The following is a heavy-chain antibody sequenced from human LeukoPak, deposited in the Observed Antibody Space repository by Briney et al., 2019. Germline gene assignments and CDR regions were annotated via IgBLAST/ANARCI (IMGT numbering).Heavy chain of an antibody. V-gene: IGHV4-59*01. D-gene: IGHD5-18*01. J-gene: IGHJ4*02. CDR2: IYYSGST. CDR3: ARVFRGYSYGPFDY. CDR1: GGSISSYY. Sequence: SETQSLTCTVSGGSISSYYWSWIRQPPGKGLEWIGYIYYSGSTNYNPSLKSRVTISVDTSKNQFSLKLSSVTAADTAVYYCARVFRGYSYGPFDYWGQGTLVTVSS.